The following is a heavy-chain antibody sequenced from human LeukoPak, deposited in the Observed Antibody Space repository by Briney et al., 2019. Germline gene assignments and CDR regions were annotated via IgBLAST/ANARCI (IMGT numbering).Heavy chain of an antibody. CDR1: GYTFTGYY. J-gene: IGHJ5*02. Sequence: ASVKVSCKASGYTFTGYYMHWVRQAPGQGLEWMGWINPNSGGTNYAQKFQGRVTMTRDTSISTAYMELSRLRSDDTAVYYCARGAPLYYYDSSGYSWGQGTLVTVSS. CDR3: ARGAPLYYYDSSGYS. D-gene: IGHD3-22*01. CDR2: INPNSGGT. V-gene: IGHV1-2*02.